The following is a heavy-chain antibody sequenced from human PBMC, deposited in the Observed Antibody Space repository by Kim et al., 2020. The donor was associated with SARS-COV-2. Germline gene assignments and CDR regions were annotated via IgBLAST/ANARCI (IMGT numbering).Heavy chain of an antibody. J-gene: IGHJ4*02. CDR1: GFTFDDYA. CDR2: ISGDGGST. Sequence: GGSLRLSCAASGFTFDDYAMNWVRQAPGKGLEWVSVISGDGGSTYYADSVKGRFTISRDNSKNSLYLQMNSLRTEDTALYYCAKDGSASYYNAMGLDYWGQGTLVTVSS. V-gene: IGHV3-43*02. D-gene: IGHD3-10*01. CDR3: AKDGSASYYNAMGLDY.